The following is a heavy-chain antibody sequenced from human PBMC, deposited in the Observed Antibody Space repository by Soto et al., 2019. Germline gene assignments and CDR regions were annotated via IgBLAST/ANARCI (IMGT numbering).Heavy chain of an antibody. CDR3: AKVPPPYYGSGSYYSGENDY. V-gene: IGHV3-23*01. Sequence: EVQLLESGGGLVQPGGSLRLSCAASGFTFSSYAMSWVRQAPGKGLELVSAISGSGGSTYYADSVKGRFTISRDNSKNTLYLQMNSLRAEDTAVYYCAKVPPPYYGSGSYYSGENDYWGQGTLVTVSS. J-gene: IGHJ4*02. CDR2: ISGSGGST. D-gene: IGHD3-10*01. CDR1: GFTFSSYA.